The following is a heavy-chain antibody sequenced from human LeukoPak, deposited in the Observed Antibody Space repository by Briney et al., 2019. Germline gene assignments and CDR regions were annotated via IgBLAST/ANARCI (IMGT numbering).Heavy chain of an antibody. D-gene: IGHD1-26*01. CDR1: GYTFTSYG. Sequence: GASVKVSCKASGYTFTSYGISWVRQAPGQGLEWMGWISAYNGNTNYAQKLQGRVTMTTDTSTSTAYMELRSLRSDDTAVYYCARDMYSGSHYYYYGMDVWGQGTTVTVSS. V-gene: IGHV1-18*01. CDR3: ARDMYSGSHYYYYGMDV. J-gene: IGHJ6*02. CDR2: ISAYNGNT.